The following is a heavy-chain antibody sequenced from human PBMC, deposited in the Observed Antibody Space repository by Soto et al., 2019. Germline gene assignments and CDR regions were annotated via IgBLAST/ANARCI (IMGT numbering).Heavy chain of an antibody. CDR2: MNPNSGNT. Sequence: ASVKVSCKASGYTFTSYDINWVRQATGQGLEWMGWMNPNSGNTGYAQKFQGRVTMTRNTSISTAYMELSSLRSEDTAVYYCARALGWVYCISTSHDGGYCYYGMDVWGKGNRITVCS. J-gene: IGHJ6*04. V-gene: IGHV1-8*01. D-gene: IGHD2-2*01. CDR1: GYTFTSYD. CDR3: ARALGWVYCISTSHDGGYCYYGMDV.